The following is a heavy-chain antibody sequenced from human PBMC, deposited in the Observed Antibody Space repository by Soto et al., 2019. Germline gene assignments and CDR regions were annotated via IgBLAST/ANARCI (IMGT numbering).Heavy chain of an antibody. CDR2: IYYSGST. CDR3: ARHPNEYDFWSVRDYYYYGMDV. D-gene: IGHD3-3*01. J-gene: IGHJ6*02. CDR1: GGSISSSSYY. Sequence: SETLSLTCTVSGGSISSSSYYWGWIRQPPGKGLEWIGSIYYSGSTYYNPSPKSRVTISVDTSKNQFSLKLSSVTAADTAVYYCARHPNEYDFWSVRDYYYYGMDVWGQGTTVTVSS. V-gene: IGHV4-39*01.